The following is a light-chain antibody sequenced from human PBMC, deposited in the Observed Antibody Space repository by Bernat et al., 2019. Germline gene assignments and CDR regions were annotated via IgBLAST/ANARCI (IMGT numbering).Light chain of an antibody. V-gene: IGLV1-40*01. CDR2: GNT. J-gene: IGLJ1*01. CDR3: QSYDSALTAYV. CDR1: SSNIGAGYD. Sequence: QSVLTQPPSVSGAPGQRVTISCTGNSSNIGAGYDVHWYQQLPGSAPKLLIYGNTNRPSGVPERFSGSNSGTSASLAITGLQADDEADYYCQSYDSALTAYVFGPGTKLTVL.